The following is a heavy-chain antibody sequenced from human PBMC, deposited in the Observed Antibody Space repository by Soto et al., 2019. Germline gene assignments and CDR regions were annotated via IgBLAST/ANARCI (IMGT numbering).Heavy chain of an antibody. CDR1: GGSISSYY. CDR2: IYTSGST. J-gene: IGHJ6*02. Sequence: SETLSLTCTVSGGSISSYYWSWIRQPAGKGLEWIGRIYTSGSTSYNPSLKSRVTMSVDTSKNQFSLKLSSVTAADTAVYYCARGCSSTSCYGYGMDVWGQGTTVTVSS. D-gene: IGHD2-2*01. CDR3: ARGCSSTSCYGYGMDV. V-gene: IGHV4-4*07.